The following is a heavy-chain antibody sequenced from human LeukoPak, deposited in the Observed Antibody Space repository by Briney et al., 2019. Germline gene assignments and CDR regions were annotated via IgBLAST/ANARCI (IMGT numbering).Heavy chain of an antibody. D-gene: IGHD1-26*01. CDR2: IWYDGSNK. V-gene: IGHV3-33*01. J-gene: IGHJ3*02. Sequence: GRSLRLSCAASGFTFSSYGMHWVRQAPGKGLEWVAVIWYDGSNKYHADSVKGRFTTSRDNSKNTLYLEMNSLRAEDTAVYYCARGSSVGATVEAFEIWGQGTMVTVSS. CDR1: GFTFSSYG. CDR3: ARGSSVGATVEAFEI.